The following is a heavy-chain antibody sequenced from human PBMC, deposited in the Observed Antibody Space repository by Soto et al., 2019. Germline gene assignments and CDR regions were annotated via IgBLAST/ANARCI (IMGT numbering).Heavy chain of an antibody. CDR2: IGGSGGKT. D-gene: IGHD6-6*01. J-gene: IGHJ4*02. V-gene: IGHV3-23*01. Sequence: EVQLLESGGGLVQPGGSLRLSCAASGFTFSTYGMDWVRQAPGKGLESVSAIGGSGGKTYYADSVKGRFTISRDISKNTLYLHMNSLRVEDTAIYYCAKELGHARPFDYWGQGTLVTVSS. CDR3: AKELGHARPFDY. CDR1: GFTFSTYG.